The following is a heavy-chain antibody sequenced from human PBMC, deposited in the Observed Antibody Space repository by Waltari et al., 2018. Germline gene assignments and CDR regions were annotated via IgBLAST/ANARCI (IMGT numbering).Heavy chain of an antibody. CDR2: IWVYGSKI. Sequence: QVQLVESGGGVVQPGKSLRLSCAGSGFGFSSFGIHWVRQAPGKWMEWVAIIWVYGSKIYYADSVKGRFTISRDNSRNTVYLQMNSLRPEDSVVYYCARCPDEYNYYYMEVWGRGTTVSVSS. V-gene: IGHV3-33*08. J-gene: IGHJ6*03. CDR1: GFGFSSFG. CDR3: ARCPDEYNYYYMEV.